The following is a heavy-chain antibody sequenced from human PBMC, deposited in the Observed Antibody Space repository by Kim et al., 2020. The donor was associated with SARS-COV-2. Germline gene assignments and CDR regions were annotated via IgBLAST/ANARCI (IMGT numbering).Heavy chain of an antibody. CDR1: GGSISSSGYD. V-gene: IGHV4-39*01. CDR3: TRRAYTSWYFDY. Sequence: SETLSLTCTVSGGSISSSGYDWGWIRQPPGKGLEWIGSIHYSGSTYYNPSLKSRVTISVDTSKNQFSLKLNSVTAADTAIYYCTRRAYTSWYFDYWGQGTLVTVSS. CDR2: IHYSGST. J-gene: IGHJ4*02. D-gene: IGHD2-2*02.